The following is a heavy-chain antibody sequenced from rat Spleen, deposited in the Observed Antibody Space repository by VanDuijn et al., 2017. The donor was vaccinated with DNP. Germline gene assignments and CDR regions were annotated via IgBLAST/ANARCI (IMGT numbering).Heavy chain of an antibody. D-gene: IGHD1-11*01. J-gene: IGHJ2*01. CDR1: GFTFSNYG. V-gene: IGHV5-19*01. CDR3: AKGPNYGGDSDYFDY. Sequence: EVQLVESGGGLVQPGRSLKLSCAASGFTFSNYGMHWIRQAPTKGLEWVASISPSGGSTYYRDSVKGRFTISRDNAQNTLYLQMSKLRSEDTAIYYCAKGPNYGGDSDYFDYWGQGVMVTVSS. CDR2: ISPSGGST.